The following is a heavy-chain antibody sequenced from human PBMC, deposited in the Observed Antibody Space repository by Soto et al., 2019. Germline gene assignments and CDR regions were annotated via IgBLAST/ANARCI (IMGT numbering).Heavy chain of an antibody. D-gene: IGHD2-8*01. CDR3: ASHFTGVMVLGTSAPGGDYYGWEV. V-gene: IGHV1-69*02. J-gene: IGHJ6*02. CDR1: GGTFSRYT. CDR2: IIPILDIP. Sequence: QVQLVQSGAEVKKPGSSVKVSCKASGGTFSRYTFTWVRQAPGQGLEWMGRIIPILDIPNYAQNFQGRVTITADKSKGTAYVEPRSLTSADTAVYYCASHFTGVMVLGTSAPGGDYYGWEVWGQGTTVTVSS.